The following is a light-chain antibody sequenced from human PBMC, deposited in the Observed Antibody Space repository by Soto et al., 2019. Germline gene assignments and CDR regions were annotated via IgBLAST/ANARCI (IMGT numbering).Light chain of an antibody. V-gene: IGLV2-14*01. CDR2: EVT. CDR1: SXDVGAYNF. CDR3: SSYTTSAPYV. J-gene: IGLJ1*01. Sequence: QSALTQPASVSGSPGQSITISCTGTSXDVGAYNFVSWYQHHPGRAPKLIIYEVTIRPSGVSNRFSGSKSGNTASLTISGLQAEDEADYYCSSYTTSAPYVLGSGTKVTVL.